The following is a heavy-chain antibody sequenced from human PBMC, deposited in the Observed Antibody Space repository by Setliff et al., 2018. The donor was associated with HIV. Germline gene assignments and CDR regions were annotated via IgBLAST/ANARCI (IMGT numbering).Heavy chain of an antibody. CDR3: ARVRLYNNALDY. Sequence: PGGSLRLSCAASGFTFSSYPMSWVRQAQGKGLEWVSSISGSGDGAYHADSVKGRVTLSRDNSKNTLYLQMNSLRPEDTAVYYCARVRLYNNALDYWGQGTLVTVSS. D-gene: IGHD3-10*01. V-gene: IGHV3-23*01. CDR2: ISGSGDGA. J-gene: IGHJ4*02. CDR1: GFTFSSYP.